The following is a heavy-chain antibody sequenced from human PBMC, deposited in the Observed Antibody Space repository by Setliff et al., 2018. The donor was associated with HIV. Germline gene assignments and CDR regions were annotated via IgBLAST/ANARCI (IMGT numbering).Heavy chain of an antibody. J-gene: IGHJ4*02. CDR1: GYNFTTNW. Sequence: RGESLKISCKASGYNFTTNWVGWVRQMPGKGLEWMGIIRPADSDTRVSPSFQGHVTISADKSISSTYLQWNSLKASDTATYYCATRLVGYSGLTYWGQGTLVTVSS. D-gene: IGHD5-12*01. CDR2: IRPADSDT. V-gene: IGHV5-51*01. CDR3: ATRLVGYSGLTY.